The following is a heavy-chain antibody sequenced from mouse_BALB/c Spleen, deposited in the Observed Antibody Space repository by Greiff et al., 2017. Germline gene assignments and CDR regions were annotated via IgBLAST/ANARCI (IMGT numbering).Heavy chain of an antibody. D-gene: IGHD1-1*01. Sequence: QVQLQQPGAELVKPGASVKLSCKASGYTFTSYWMHWVKQRPGQGLEWIGEINPSNGRTNYNEKFKSKATLTVDKSSSTAYMQLSSLTSEDSAVYYCARGYYGSRDMDDWGQGTTLTVSS. V-gene: IGHV1S81*02. CDR3: ARGYYGSRDMDD. CDR2: INPSNGRT. J-gene: IGHJ2*01. CDR1: GYTFTSYW.